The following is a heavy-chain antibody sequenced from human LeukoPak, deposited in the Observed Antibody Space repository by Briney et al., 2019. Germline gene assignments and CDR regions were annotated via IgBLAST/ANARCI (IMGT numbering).Heavy chain of an antibody. CDR2: INAGNGNT. CDR3: ARDSPDYYDSSGYYSPGDAFDI. J-gene: IGHJ3*02. Sequence: ASVKVSCKASGYTFTSYAMHWVRQAPGRRLEWMGWINAGNGNTKYSQKFQGRVTITRDTSASTAYMELSSLRSEDTAVYYCARDSPDYYDSSGYYSPGDAFDIWGQGTMVTVSS. CDR1: GYTFTSYA. D-gene: IGHD3-22*01. V-gene: IGHV1-3*01.